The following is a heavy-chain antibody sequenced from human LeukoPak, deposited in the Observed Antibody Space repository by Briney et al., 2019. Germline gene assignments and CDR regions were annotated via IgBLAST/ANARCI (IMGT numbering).Heavy chain of an antibody. CDR1: GGSFSGYY. CDR3: ARVGRPGNYYYYGMDA. J-gene: IGHJ6*02. CDR2: INHSGST. Sequence: SETLSLTCAVYGGSFSGYYWSWIRQPPGKGLEWIGEINHSGSTNYNPSLKSRVTISVDTSKNQFSLKLSSVTAADTAVYYCARVGRPGNYYYYGMDAWGQGTTVTVSS. V-gene: IGHV4-34*01.